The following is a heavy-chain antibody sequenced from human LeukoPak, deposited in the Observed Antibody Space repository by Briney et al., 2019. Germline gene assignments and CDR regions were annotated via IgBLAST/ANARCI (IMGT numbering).Heavy chain of an antibody. CDR2: IYTSGST. J-gene: IGHJ4*02. Sequence: SQTLSLTGTVSGGSISSGSYYWSWIRQPAGKGLEWIGRIYTSGSTNYNPSLKSRVTISVDTSKNQFSLKLSSVTAADTAVYYCARSYYYDSSFFDYWGQGTLVTVSS. D-gene: IGHD3-22*01. V-gene: IGHV4-61*02. CDR1: GGSISSGSYY. CDR3: ARSYYYDSSFFDY.